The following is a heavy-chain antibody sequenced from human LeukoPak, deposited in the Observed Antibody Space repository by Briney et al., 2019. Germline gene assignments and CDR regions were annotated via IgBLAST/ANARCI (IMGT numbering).Heavy chain of an antibody. CDR1: RFTFSSYS. D-gene: IGHD6-19*01. CDR3: ARAIEVAVAGINWFDP. J-gene: IGHJ5*02. Sequence: GGSLRLSCAASRFTFSSYSMNWVRQAPGKGLEWVSYISSSSSTVYYADSVKGRFTISRDNAKNSLYLQMNSLRAEDTAVYYCARAIEVAVAGINWFDPWGQGTLVTVSS. V-gene: IGHV3-48*01. CDR2: ISSSSSTV.